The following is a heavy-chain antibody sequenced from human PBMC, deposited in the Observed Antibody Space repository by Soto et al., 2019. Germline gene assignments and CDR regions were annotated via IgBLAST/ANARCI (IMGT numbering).Heavy chain of an antibody. D-gene: IGHD3-9*01. CDR2: IYPSDSDA. Sequence: EVQLVQSGAEVKKPGESLKISCEGSGYTFTRYWIGWVRQIPGKGLEWMGIIYPSDSDAKYSPSFEGQVTISADESISTAYLRWNSLKASDTAMYYCARRYYDILTGYYYFDYCGQGTLVTVSS. J-gene: IGHJ4*02. CDR3: ARRYYDILTGYYYFDY. V-gene: IGHV5-51*01. CDR1: GYTFTRYW.